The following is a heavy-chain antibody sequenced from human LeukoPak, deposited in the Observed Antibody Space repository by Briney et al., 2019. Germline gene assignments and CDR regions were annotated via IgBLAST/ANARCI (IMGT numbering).Heavy chain of an antibody. D-gene: IGHD6-13*01. CDR3: ARDAGIAAARSTFDI. CDR1: GGTFSSYA. Sequence: SVKVSCKASGGTFSSYAISWVRQAPGQGLEWMGRIIPILGIANYAQKFQGRVTITADKSTSTAYMELSSLRSEDTAVYYRARDAGIAAARSTFDIWGQGTMVTVSS. CDR2: IIPILGIA. V-gene: IGHV1-69*04. J-gene: IGHJ3*02.